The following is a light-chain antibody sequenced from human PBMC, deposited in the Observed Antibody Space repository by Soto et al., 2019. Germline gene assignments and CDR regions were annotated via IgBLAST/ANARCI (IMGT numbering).Light chain of an antibody. J-gene: IGLJ1*01. CDR1: SSDVGGYNY. V-gene: IGLV2-14*01. CDR2: EVS. Sequence: QSALTQPASVSGSPGQSITISCTGTSSDVGGYNYVSWYQQHPGKAPKLMIYEVSNRPSGVSNRFSGSKSGNTSSLTISGXXXXXXXDYYCSSYTSSSTLVFGTGTK. CDR3: SSYTSSSTLV.